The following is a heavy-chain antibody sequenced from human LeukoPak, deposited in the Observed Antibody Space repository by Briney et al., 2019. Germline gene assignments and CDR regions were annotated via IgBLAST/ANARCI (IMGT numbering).Heavy chain of an antibody. V-gene: IGHV1-18*01. CDR3: ARKSGTVGSIKWGVDY. CDR2: ISAYKGNT. D-gene: IGHD5-12*01. Sequence: GASVNVSCKASGYTFSSYDISWVRQAPGQGLEGMGWISAYKGNTDYAQKFQGRVTMTTDTSTSTAYMELRSLRSDDTAVYYCARKSGTVGSIKWGVDYWGQGTLVTISS. J-gene: IGHJ4*02. CDR1: GYTFSSYD.